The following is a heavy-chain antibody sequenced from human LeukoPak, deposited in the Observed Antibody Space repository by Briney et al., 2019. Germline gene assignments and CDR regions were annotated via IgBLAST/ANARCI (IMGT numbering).Heavy chain of an antibody. V-gene: IGHV5-10-1*01. CDR2: IDPSDSYT. Sequence: GESLKISCKGSGYSFTSYWISWVRQMPGKGLEWMGRIDPSDSYTNYSPSFQGHVTISADKSISTAYLQWSSLKASDTAMYYCARRDYVWGSYHAFDIWGQGTMVTVSS. CDR3: ARRDYVWGSYHAFDI. D-gene: IGHD3-16*02. J-gene: IGHJ3*02. CDR1: GYSFTSYW.